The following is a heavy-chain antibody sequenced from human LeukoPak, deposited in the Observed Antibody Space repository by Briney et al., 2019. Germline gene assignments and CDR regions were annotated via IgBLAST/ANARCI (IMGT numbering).Heavy chain of an antibody. CDR3: ARGQPGHAFDI. CDR1: GFTFSSYE. Sequence: GGSLRLSCAASGFTFSSYEMNWVRQGPGKGLVWVSRIYSDGSFTSYADSVKGRFTISRDNAKNTVYLQMNSLRAEDTAVYYCARGQPGHAFDIWGQGTMVTVSS. D-gene: IGHD2-2*01. CDR2: IYSDGSFT. J-gene: IGHJ3*02. V-gene: IGHV3-74*01.